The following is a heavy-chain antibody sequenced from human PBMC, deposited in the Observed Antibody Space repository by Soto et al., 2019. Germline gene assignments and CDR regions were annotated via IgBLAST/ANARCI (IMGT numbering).Heavy chain of an antibody. J-gene: IGHJ4*02. Sequence: SETLSLTCTVSGGSISSSIFYWGWIRQPPGKGLEWIGSIYYSGSTYYNPSLKSRVTISVDTSKNQFSLKLSSVTAADTAVYYCARHTPAISISEQWGQGTLVTVSS. CDR3: ARHTPAISISEQ. CDR1: GGSISSSIFY. V-gene: IGHV4-39*01. CDR2: IYYSGST. D-gene: IGHD2-15*01.